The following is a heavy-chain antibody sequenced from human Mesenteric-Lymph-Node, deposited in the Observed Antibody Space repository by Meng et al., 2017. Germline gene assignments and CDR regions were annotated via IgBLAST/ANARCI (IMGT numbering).Heavy chain of an antibody. Sequence: QGHLPESGPGLVNPSGTLSLTCAVSGVSISSGRWWTWVRQPPGKGLEWIGEIHPSGSTNYNPSLKSRVTISLDKAKNLFSLELTSVTAADTAVYYCVRGGYYTFDSWGQGNLVTVSS. J-gene: IGHJ4*02. CDR3: VRGGYYTFDS. CDR1: GVSISSGRW. D-gene: IGHD2-2*02. V-gene: IGHV4-4*02. CDR2: IHPSGST.